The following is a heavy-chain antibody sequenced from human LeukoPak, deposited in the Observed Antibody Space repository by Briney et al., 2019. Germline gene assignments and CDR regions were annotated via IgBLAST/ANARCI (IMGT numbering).Heavy chain of an antibody. V-gene: IGHV5-51*01. CDR1: GYSFTSYW. D-gene: IGHD3-10*01. Sequence: GESLKISCKGSGYSFTSYWIGWVRQMPGKGLEWMGVVYPGDSDSDTKYSPSFQGQVTISADKSISTAYLQWSSPKASDTAIYYCARRDYYGSGSYWGAFDYWGQGTLVTVSS. J-gene: IGHJ4*02. CDR3: ARRDYYGSGSYWGAFDY. CDR2: VYPGDSDSDT.